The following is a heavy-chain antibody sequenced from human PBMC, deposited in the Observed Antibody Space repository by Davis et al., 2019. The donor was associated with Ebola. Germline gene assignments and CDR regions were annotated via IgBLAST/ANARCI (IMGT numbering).Heavy chain of an antibody. J-gene: IGHJ5*02. CDR3: ARDSSSWFWWFDP. V-gene: IGHV4-61*01. CDR2: DYYRGST. CDR1: GGSVSSRSSY. Sequence: MPSDTLSLTVTVSGGSVSSRSSYWFCIRQPPGKGLEWIGSDYYRGSTDYNPSLKSRVTISVDTSKNQFSLKLSSVTAADTAVYYCARDSSSWFWWFDPWGQGTLVTVSS. D-gene: IGHD6-13*01.